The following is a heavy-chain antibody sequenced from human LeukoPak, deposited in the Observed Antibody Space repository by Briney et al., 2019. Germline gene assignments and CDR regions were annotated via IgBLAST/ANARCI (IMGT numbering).Heavy chain of an antibody. Sequence: PGGSLRLSCVASGFSFSDYTMNWVRQAPGKGLEWTSHIHSRSSAMYYADSVKGRFTISRDNAKNSLYLQMNSLRDEDTAVYYCATTVDMSTTHYFHYWGQGTLVTVSS. CDR2: IHSRSSAM. CDR3: ATTVDMSTTHYFHY. J-gene: IGHJ4*02. D-gene: IGHD5-24*01. CDR1: GFSFSDYT. V-gene: IGHV3-48*02.